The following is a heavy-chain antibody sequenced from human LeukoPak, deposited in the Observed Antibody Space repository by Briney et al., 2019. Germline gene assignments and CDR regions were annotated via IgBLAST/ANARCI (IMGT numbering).Heavy chain of an antibody. J-gene: IGHJ2*01. CDR1: GYTLTELS. CDR3: ARYLYYDFWSPDWYFDL. CDR2: FDPEDGET. V-gene: IGHV1-24*01. D-gene: IGHD3-3*01. Sequence: GASVKVSCKVSGYTLTELSMHWVRQAPGKGLEWMGGFDPEDGETIYAQKFQGRVTMTEDTSTDTAYMELSSLRSEDTAVYYCARYLYYDFWSPDWYFDLWGRGTLVTVSP.